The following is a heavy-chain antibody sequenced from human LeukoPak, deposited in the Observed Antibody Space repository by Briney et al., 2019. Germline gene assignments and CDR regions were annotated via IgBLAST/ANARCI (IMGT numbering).Heavy chain of an antibody. CDR3: ARVYLGYCSGGSCYSNWFDP. CDR2: IYHSGST. J-gene: IGHJ5*02. D-gene: IGHD2-15*01. CDR1: GGSISSGGYS. V-gene: IGHV4-30-2*01. Sequence: SETLSLTCAVSGGSISSGGYSWSWIRQPPGKGLEWIGYIYHSGSTYYNPSLKSRVTISVDRSKNQFSPKLSSVTAADTAVYYCARVYLGYCSGGSCYSNWFDPWGQGTLATVSS.